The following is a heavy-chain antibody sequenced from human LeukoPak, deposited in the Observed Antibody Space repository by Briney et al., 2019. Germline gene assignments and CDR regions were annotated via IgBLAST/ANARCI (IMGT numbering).Heavy chain of an antibody. J-gene: IGHJ4*02. D-gene: IGHD6-19*01. V-gene: IGHV1-2*02. CDR1: VNTFSAHH. Sequence: ALVKVSCKASVNTFSAHHIYWVRQAPGQGLEWMGWINAQTGGTNYAQRFQGRVTMTRDTSITTAYMELNRLTSDDTAIYYCATRPPPVPNGPFDYWGQGTLVTVSS. CDR2: INAQTGGT. CDR3: ATRPPPVPNGPFDY.